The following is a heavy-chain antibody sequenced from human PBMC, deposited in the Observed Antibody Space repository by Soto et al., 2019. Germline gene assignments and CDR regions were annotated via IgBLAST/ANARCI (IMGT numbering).Heavy chain of an antibody. CDR1: GYTFTSYG. CDR2: ISAYNGNT. V-gene: IGHV1-18*01. D-gene: IGHD4-4*01. Sequence: ASVKVSCKASGYTFTSYGISWVRQAPGQGLEWMGWISAYNGNTNYAQKLQGRVTMTTETSTSTAYMELRSLRSDDTAVYYCARASNYVAGYYYYMDVWGKGTTVTVSS. CDR3: ARASNYVAGYYYYMDV. J-gene: IGHJ6*03.